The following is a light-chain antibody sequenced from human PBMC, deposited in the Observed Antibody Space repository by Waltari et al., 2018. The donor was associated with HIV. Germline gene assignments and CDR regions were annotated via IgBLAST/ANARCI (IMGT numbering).Light chain of an antibody. CDR3: GTWDSRLSAVV. Sequence: QSVLTQPPSVSAAPGQKVTISCSGSSSNIGNNYVSWYQQLPGTAPKLLMYDDNERPSGIPDRFSGSKSGTAATLGITGLQTGDEADYYCGTWDSRLSAVVFGTVTKVSVL. V-gene: IGLV1-51*01. J-gene: IGLJ1*01. CDR1: SSNIGNNY. CDR2: DDN.